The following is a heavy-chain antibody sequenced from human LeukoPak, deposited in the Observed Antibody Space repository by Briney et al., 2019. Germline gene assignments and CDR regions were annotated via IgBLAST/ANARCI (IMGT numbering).Heavy chain of an antibody. CDR3: ERAPSSNYYGSGKGFDY. V-gene: IGHV4-59*01. J-gene: IGHJ4*02. CDR2: IYYSGST. Sequence: SETLSLTCTVSGGSISSYYWSWIRQPPGKGLEWIGYIYYSGSTNYNTSLKSRVAISVDTSKNQFSLKLSSVTAADTAVYYCERAPSSNYYGSGKGFDYWGQGTLVTVSS. D-gene: IGHD3-10*01. CDR1: GGSISSYY.